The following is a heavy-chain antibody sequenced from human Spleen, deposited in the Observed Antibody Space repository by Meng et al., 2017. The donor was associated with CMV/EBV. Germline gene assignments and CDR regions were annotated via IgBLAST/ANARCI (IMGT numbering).Heavy chain of an antibody. J-gene: IGHJ6*02. CDR2: TYYRSKWYN. D-gene: IGHD3-16*02. Sequence: SQTLSVTSAISGDSVSSNSSAWNWNRQSPSRGLEWPGRTYYRSKWYNDYTLSLKSRLTINPDTSKNQFSLQLNSVTPEDTAVYYCARDRSTFYYYYGMDVWGQGTTVTVSS. CDR3: ARDRSTFYYYYGMDV. CDR1: GDSVSSNSSA. V-gene: IGHV6-1*01.